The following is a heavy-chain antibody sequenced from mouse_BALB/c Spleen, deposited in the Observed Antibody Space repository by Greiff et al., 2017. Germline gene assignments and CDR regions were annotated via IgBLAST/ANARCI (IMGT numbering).Heavy chain of an antibody. J-gene: IGHJ3*01. Sequence: EVKLMESGGDLVKPGGSLKLSCAASGFTFSSYAMSWVRQSPEKRLEWVAEISSGGSYTYYPDTVTGRFTISRDNAKNTLYLEMSSLRSEDTAMYYCTREEGGFAYWGQGTLVTVSA. CDR1: GFTFSSYA. CDR2: ISSGGSYT. CDR3: TREEGGFAY. V-gene: IGHV5-9-4*01.